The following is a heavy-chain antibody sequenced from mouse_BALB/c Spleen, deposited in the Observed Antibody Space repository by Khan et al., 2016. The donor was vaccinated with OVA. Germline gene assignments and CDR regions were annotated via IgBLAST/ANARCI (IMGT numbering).Heavy chain of an antibody. CDR1: GYTFTSYV. V-gene: IGHV1S136*01. CDR2: IYPFNGDT. Sequence: EVQLQESGPELVKPGASVKMSCEASGYTFTSYVIHWVKQKPGQGLEWIGYIYPFNGDTKYNEKFKGKATLTSDTSSSTAYMELRSLTSEDSAVYYCAKNYRYDLYFDYWGQGTTLTVSS. CDR3: AKNYRYDLYFDY. D-gene: IGHD2-14*01. J-gene: IGHJ2*01.